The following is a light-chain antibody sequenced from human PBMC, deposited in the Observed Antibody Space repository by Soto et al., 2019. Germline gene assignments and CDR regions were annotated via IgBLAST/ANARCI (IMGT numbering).Light chain of an antibody. CDR3: TSYTSTGAPVV. J-gene: IGLJ2*01. CDR2: GVT. V-gene: IGLV2-14*03. CDR1: SSDVGGYNY. Sequence: QSVLTQPASVSGSPGQSITISCTGTSSDVGGYNYVSWYQHHPGKAPELIIYGVTNRPSGASLRFSGSKSGNTASLPISGLQAEDEADYYCTSYTSTGAPVVFGGGTKLTVL.